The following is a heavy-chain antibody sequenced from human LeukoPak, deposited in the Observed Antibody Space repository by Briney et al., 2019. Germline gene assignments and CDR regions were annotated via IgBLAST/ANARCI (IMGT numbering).Heavy chain of an antibody. V-gene: IGHV1-8*01. CDR3: ARTLWFGELPQYYFDY. Sequence: ASVKVSCKASGYTFTSYDINWVRQATGQGLEWMGWMNPNSGNTGYAQKFQGRVTMTRNTSISTAYMELSSLRSEDTAVYYCARTLWFGELPQYYFDYWGQGTLVTVSS. J-gene: IGHJ4*02. CDR2: MNPNSGNT. D-gene: IGHD3-10*01. CDR1: GYTFTSYD.